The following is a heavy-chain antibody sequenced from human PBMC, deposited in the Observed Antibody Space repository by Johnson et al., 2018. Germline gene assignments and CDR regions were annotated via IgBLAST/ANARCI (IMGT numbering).Heavy chain of an antibody. CDR1: GGTFSSYA. D-gene: IGHD3-3*01. V-gene: IGHV1-69*06. Sequence: QVQLQESGAEVKKPGSSVKVSCKASGGTFSSYAISWVRQAPGQGLEWMGGIIPIFGTANYAQKFQGRVTMNRNTSISTAYMELSSLRSEDTAVYYCAFFNSYYGMDVWGQGTTVTVSS. J-gene: IGHJ6*02. CDR3: AFFNSYYGMDV. CDR2: IIPIFGTA.